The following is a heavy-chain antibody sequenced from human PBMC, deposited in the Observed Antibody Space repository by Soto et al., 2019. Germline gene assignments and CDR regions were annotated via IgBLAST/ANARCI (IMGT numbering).Heavy chain of an antibody. CDR2: INAGNGNT. J-gene: IGHJ4*02. CDR1: RYTFTSYS. D-gene: IGHD2-15*01. V-gene: IGHV1-3*01. CDR3: ARGAPYCSGGSCYRYFDY. Sequence: GASVKVFCKASRYTFTSYSLHWVRQAPGQKLEWMGWINAGNGNTKYSQKFQGRVTITRDTSASTAYMELSSLRSEDTAVYYCARGAPYCSGGSCYRYFDYWGQGTLVTVS.